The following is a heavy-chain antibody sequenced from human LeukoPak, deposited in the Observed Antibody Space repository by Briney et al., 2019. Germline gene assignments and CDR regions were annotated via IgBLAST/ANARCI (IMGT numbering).Heavy chain of an antibody. CDR1: GGSFSGYY. V-gene: IGHV4-34*01. CDR3: ARASVWLRLEGYYFDY. J-gene: IGHJ4*02. D-gene: IGHD5-12*01. CDR2: IYYGGST. Sequence: PSETLSLTCAVYGGSFSGYYWSWIRQPPGKGLEWIGSIYYGGSTYYKPSLKSRVTISVDTSKNQFSLKLSSVTAADTAVYYCARASVWLRLEGYYFDYWGQGTLVTVSS.